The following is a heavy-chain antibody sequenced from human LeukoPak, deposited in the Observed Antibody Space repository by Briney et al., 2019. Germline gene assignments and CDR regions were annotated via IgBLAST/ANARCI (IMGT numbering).Heavy chain of an antibody. J-gene: IGHJ6*02. D-gene: IGHD2-15*01. V-gene: IGHV1-69*04. CDR2: IIPILGIA. CDR1: GGTFSSYA. CDR3: ARDSGYCSGGSCYGGAYYYYGMDV. Sequence: ASVKVSCQASGGTFSSYAISWVRQAPGQGLEWMGRIIPILGIANYAQKFQGRVTITADKSTSTAYMELSSLRSEDTAVYYCARDSGYCSGGSCYGGAYYYYGMDVWGQGTTVTVSS.